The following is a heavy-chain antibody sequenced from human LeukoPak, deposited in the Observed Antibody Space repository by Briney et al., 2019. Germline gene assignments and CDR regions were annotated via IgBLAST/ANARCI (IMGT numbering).Heavy chain of an antibody. D-gene: IGHD2-2*02. Sequence: PWGSLRLSCAASGFTFSTYALHWVRQAPGKGLEWVAVISYDDGSNKYYADSVKGRFTISRDNSKNTLYLQMNSLRTEDTAVYYCARESGGNTPYYFDYWGQGTLVTVSS. CDR3: ARESGGNTPYYFDY. V-gene: IGHV3-30*04. CDR2: ISYDDGSNK. CDR1: GFTFSTYA. J-gene: IGHJ4*02.